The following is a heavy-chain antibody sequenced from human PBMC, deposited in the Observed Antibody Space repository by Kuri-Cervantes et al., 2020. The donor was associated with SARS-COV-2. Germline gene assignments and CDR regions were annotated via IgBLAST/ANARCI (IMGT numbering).Heavy chain of an antibody. V-gene: IGHV4-34*01. J-gene: IGHJ6*02. CDR2: INHSGST. D-gene: IGHD3-16*02. CDR1: GGSFSGYY. CDR3: ARGPGLYSRKAYGMDV. Sequence: GSLRLSCAVYGGSFSGYYWSWIHQPPGKGLEWIGVINHSGSTNYNPSLKSRVTISVDTSKNQFSLKLSSVTAADTAVYYCARGPGLYSRKAYGMDVWGQGTTVTVSS.